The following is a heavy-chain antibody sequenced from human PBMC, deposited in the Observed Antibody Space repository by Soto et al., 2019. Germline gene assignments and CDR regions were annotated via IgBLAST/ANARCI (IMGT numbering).Heavy chain of an antibody. CDR3: AKDSNWNSGWDYYGMDV. J-gene: IGHJ6*02. D-gene: IGHD1-7*01. CDR1: GFTFSSYG. Sequence: GGSLRLSCAASGFTFSSYGMHWVRQAPGKGLEWVAVISYDGSNKYYADSVKGRFTISRDNSKNTLYLQMNSLRAEDTAVYYCAKDSNWNSGWDYYGMDVWGQGTTVTVSS. V-gene: IGHV3-30*18. CDR2: ISYDGSNK.